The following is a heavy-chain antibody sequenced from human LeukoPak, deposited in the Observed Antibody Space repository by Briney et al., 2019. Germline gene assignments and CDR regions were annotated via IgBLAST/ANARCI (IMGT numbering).Heavy chain of an antibody. V-gene: IGHV3-66*01. CDR3: ARATLGVRAPKY. CDR1: GFTASSNY. Sequence: PGGSLRLSCAASGFTASSNYMSWVRHAPGEGREWVSVIYSGGSTYYAGSVKGGFTISSDNSKHTLYLQMTSLRAEDTAVYYCARATLGVRAPKYWGQRTLVTVSS. D-gene: IGHD3-10*01. J-gene: IGHJ4*02. CDR2: IYSGGST.